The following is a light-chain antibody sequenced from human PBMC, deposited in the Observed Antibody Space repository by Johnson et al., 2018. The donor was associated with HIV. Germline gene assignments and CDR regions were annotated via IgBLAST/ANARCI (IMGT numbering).Light chain of an antibody. CDR2: DNN. V-gene: IGLV1-51*01. J-gene: IGLJ1*01. CDR3: GTWDSNLSAYV. CDR1: SSNIGNNY. Sequence: QSVLTQPPSVSAAPGQKVTISCSGSSSNIGNNYVYWYQQLPGTAPKLLIYDNNKRPSGIPDRFSGSKSGTSATLGITGLQTGDEADYYCGTWDSNLSAYVFGTGTKVTVL.